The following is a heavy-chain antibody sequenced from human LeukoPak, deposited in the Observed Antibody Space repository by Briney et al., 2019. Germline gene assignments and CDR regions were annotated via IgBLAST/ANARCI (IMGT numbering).Heavy chain of an antibody. Sequence: SETLSLTCTVSGVSISSYYWSWIRQPPGKGLEWIGYIYYSGSTNYNPSLKSRVTISVDTSKNQFSLKLSSVTAADTAVYYCARDGANWGSHFDYWGQGTLVTVSS. CDR1: GVSISSYY. V-gene: IGHV4-59*01. D-gene: IGHD7-27*01. CDR2: IYYSGST. J-gene: IGHJ4*02. CDR3: ARDGANWGSHFDY.